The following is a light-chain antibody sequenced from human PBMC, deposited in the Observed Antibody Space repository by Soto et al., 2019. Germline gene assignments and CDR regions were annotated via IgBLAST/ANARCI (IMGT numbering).Light chain of an antibody. J-gene: IGLJ1*01. Sequence: QSVLTQPASVSWSPGHSITISFSGTISYFFLYNYVSWYQQHPGKAPKLMIYGVNNRPSGVSNRFSGSRSGNTASLNISGLQADDEADYYCSSYTTSSALQVFGTGTKVTVL. CDR2: GVN. CDR1: ISYFFLYNY. CDR3: SSYTTSSALQV. V-gene: IGLV2-14*01.